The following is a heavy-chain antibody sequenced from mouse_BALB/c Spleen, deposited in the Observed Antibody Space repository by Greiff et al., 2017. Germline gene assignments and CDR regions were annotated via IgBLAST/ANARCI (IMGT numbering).Heavy chain of an antibody. CDR3: ARSAYYGPYYAMDY. Sequence: QVQLQQSGPELVKPGASVKISCKASGYTFTDYYINWVKQKPGQGLEWIGWIYPGSGNTKYNEKFKGKATLTVDTSSSTVYMKLSSLTSEDTAVYFCARSAYYGPYYAMDYWGQGTSVTVSS. CDR1: GYTFTDYY. CDR2: IYPGSGNT. V-gene: IGHV1-84*02. D-gene: IGHD2-10*01. J-gene: IGHJ4*01.